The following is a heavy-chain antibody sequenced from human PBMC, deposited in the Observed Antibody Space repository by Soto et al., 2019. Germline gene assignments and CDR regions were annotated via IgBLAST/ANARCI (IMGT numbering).Heavy chain of an antibody. D-gene: IGHD3-3*01. J-gene: IGHJ5*02. CDR1: GFSLSTSGVG. Sequence: SGPTLVNPTQTLTLTCTFSGFSLSTSGVGVGWIRQPPGKALEWLALIYCNDDKRYSPSLKSRLIITKDTSKNQVVLTMTNMDPVVTAISAGDHAVDYGFWGGNPAIGIDPWGQGTLVTVSS. CDR3: DHAVDYGFWGGNPAIGIDP. V-gene: IGHV2-5*01. CDR2: IYCNDDK.